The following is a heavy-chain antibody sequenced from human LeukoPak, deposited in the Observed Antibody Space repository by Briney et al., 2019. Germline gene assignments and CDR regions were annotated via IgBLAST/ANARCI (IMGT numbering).Heavy chain of an antibody. CDR2: VYYSGST. D-gene: IGHD4/OR15-4a*01. CDR1: GDSLTSGAFY. Sequence: SETLSLTCNVSGDSLTSGAFYWAWIRQSPGKGLEWIGNVYYSGSTQYNPSLRGRVSISMDKTKNQFSLNLNSVSVTDTAIYYCARRDYAAWFDPWDQGTRVTVPS. V-gene: IGHV4-39*01. CDR3: ARRDYAAWFDP. J-gene: IGHJ5*02.